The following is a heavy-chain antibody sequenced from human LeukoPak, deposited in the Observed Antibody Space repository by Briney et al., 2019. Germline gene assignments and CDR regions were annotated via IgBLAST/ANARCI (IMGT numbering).Heavy chain of an antibody. CDR1: GFTFSSYG. V-gene: IGHV3-23*01. CDR3: AKATGSGGYFDY. CDR2: ISGSGGST. D-gene: IGHD3-3*01. J-gene: IGHJ4*02. Sequence: GGSLRLSCAASGFTFSSYGMSWVRQAPGKGLEWVSAISGSGGSTYYADSVKGRFTISRDNSKNTLYLQMNSLRAEDTAVCYCAKATGSGGYFDYWGQGTLVTVSS.